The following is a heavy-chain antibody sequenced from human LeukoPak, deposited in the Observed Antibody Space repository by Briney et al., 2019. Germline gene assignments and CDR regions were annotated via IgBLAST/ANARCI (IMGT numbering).Heavy chain of an antibody. V-gene: IGHV4-34*01. CDR2: INHSGST. J-gene: IGHJ4*02. D-gene: IGHD6-25*01. CDR3: ARGSGQR. CDR1: GGSFSGYY. Sequence: SETLSLTCAVYGGSFSGYYWSWIRQPPGKGLEWIGEINHSGSTNYNPSLKSRVTISVDTSKNQFSLKLSSVTAADTAVYYCARGSGQRWGQGTLVNVSS.